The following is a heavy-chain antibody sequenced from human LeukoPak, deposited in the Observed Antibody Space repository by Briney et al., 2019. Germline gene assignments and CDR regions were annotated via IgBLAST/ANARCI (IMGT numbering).Heavy chain of an antibody. Sequence: SVKVSCKASGGTFSSYAISWVRQAPGQGLEWMGGIIPIFGTANYAQKFQGRVTITTDESTSTAYMELSSLRSEDTAVYYCARVIGYGDYYYYYMDVWGKGTTVTVSS. V-gene: IGHV1-69*05. CDR3: ARVIGYGDYYYYYMDV. J-gene: IGHJ6*03. CDR1: GGTFSSYA. D-gene: IGHD5-18*01. CDR2: IIPIFGTA.